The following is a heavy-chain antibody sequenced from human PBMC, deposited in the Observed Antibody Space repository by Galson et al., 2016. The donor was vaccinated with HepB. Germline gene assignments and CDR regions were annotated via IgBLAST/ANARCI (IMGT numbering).Heavy chain of an antibody. CDR1: GSTFDDYA. V-gene: IGHV3-9*01. D-gene: IGHD2-15*01. Sequence: SLRLSCAASGSTFDDYAMHWVRQAPGKGLEWVSNISWNSGTIAYADSVKGRFTISRDNAKNSLYLQMNSLRAEDTALYYCAKDIEQDYYYGMDVWGQGTTVTVS. CDR2: ISWNSGTI. CDR3: AKDIEQDYYYGMDV. J-gene: IGHJ6*02.